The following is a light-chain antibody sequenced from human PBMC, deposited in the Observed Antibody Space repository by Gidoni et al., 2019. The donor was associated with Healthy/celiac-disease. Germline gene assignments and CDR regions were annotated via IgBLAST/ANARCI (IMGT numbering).Light chain of an antibody. CDR2: SSS. CDR3: QQSYSTHF. CDR1: QSISSY. Sequence: DIHITQSPSSLSASVGDRVTITCRASQSISSYLNWYQQKPGKAPKLLIYSSSSLQSGVTSRFSGSGSGTDFTLTISSLQHEDFETYYCQQSYSTHFFGGGTKVEIK. J-gene: IGKJ4*01. V-gene: IGKV1-39*01.